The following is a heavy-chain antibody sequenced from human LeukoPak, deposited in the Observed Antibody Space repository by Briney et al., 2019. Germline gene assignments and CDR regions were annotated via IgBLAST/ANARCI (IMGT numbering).Heavy chain of an antibody. Sequence: GGSLRLPCAASGFTVSTNYMSWVRQAPGKRLEWVSLIYSGGGTYYADSVKGRLTISRDNSRNTLSLQMNSLRVDDTAVYYCARGFRSVTTWGYFDYWGQGALVTVSS. D-gene: IGHD4-17*01. CDR2: IYSGGGT. CDR1: GFTVSTNY. CDR3: ARGFRSVTTWGYFDY. J-gene: IGHJ4*02. V-gene: IGHV3-66*01.